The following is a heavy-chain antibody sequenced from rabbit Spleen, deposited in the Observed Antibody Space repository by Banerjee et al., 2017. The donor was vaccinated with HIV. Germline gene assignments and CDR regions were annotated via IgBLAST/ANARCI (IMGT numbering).Heavy chain of an antibody. J-gene: IGHJ4*01. CDR2: VDSGDGDT. V-gene: IGHV1S45*01. Sequence: QQQLEESGGGLVKPGGTLTLTCTASGFSFSNIYWICWVRQAPGKGLEWIACVDSGDGDTYHASWAKGRFTISKTSSTTVTLQMTSLTAADTATYFCAKDLSNVGRRYWDLWGPGTLVTVS. CDR3: AKDLSNVGRRYWDL. CDR1: GFSFSNIYW. D-gene: IGHD8-1*01.